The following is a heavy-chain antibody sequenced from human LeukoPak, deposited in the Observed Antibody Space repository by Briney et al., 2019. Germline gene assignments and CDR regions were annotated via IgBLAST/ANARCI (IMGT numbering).Heavy chain of an antibody. V-gene: IGHV3-23*01. Sequence: GGSLRLSCAASGFTFSSYSMSWVRQAPGKGLEWVSAISSSGGSTDYTDSVKGRFTISRDNSKNTLYLQMNSLRAEDTAVYYCAEKMSITAASQVDYWGREPWSPSPQ. J-gene: IGHJ4*02. CDR1: GFTFSSYS. CDR2: ISSSGGST. CDR3: AEKMSITAASQVDY. D-gene: IGHD1-20*01.